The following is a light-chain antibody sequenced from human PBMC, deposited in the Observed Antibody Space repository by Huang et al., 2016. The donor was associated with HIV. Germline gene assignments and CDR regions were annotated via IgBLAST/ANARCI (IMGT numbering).Light chain of an antibody. Sequence: DIVMTQSPLSLPVTPGEPASISCRSNQSLLHESDHIYLDWYLQKPGQSPQLLIYLASTRASGVPDRCTGSGSGTDFTLRINEVEAQDVGVYFCMQALQTPYTFGRGTKLEI. J-gene: IGKJ2*01. V-gene: IGKV2-28*01. CDR3: MQALQTPYT. CDR1: QSLLHESDHIY. CDR2: LAS.